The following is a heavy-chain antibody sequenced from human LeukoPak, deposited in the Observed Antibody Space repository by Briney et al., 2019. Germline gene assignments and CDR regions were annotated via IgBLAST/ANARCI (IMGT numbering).Heavy chain of an antibody. D-gene: IGHD6-13*01. V-gene: IGHV4-61*01. CDR3: ARDSSLPMDV. J-gene: IGHJ6*02. Sequence: PSETLSLTCTVSGGSVSSDNYYWTWIRQPPGKGLEWIGCTYYTGNSNYNPSLKSRVTISLDTSKNQFSLKLSSVTAADTAVYYCARDSSLPMDVWGQGTTVTVSS. CDR1: GGSVSSDNYY. CDR2: TYYTGNS.